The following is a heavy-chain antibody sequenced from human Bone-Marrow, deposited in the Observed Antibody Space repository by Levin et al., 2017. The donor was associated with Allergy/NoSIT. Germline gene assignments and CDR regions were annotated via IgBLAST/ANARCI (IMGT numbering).Heavy chain of an antibody. V-gene: IGHV3-11*01. CDR3: ARRLTWLQTQYYVDS. CDR2: ISSSGSTI. CDR1: GFTFSDYY. J-gene: IGHJ4*02. Sequence: GGSLRLSCVASGFTFSDYYMTWIRQAPGKGLEWVSYISSSGSTIYYGDSMRGRCTISRDNAQNSLFLQMDSLRDDDTAVYYCARRLTWLQTQYYVDSWGQGTLVTVSS. D-gene: IGHD5-24*01.